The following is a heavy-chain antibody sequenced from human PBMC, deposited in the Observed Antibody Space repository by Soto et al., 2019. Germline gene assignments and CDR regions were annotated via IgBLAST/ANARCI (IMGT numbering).Heavy chain of an antibody. J-gene: IGHJ5*02. CDR1: GASIRGLY. CDR2: IYATGTT. V-gene: IGHV4-4*07. D-gene: IGHD1-1*01. CDR3: VRDGTKTLRDWFDP. Sequence: SGGPALPWFVVGASIRGLYWSWGRKGAGKGPEWIGRIYATGTTDYNRTLKRGEMMSVDTSKKQFSLKLRSVTAADTAVYYCVRDGTKTLRDWFDPWGQG.